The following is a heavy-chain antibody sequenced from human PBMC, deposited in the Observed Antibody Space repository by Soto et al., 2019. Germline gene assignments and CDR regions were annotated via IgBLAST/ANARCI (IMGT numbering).Heavy chain of an antibody. CDR2: ISSSSSYI. CDR3: AVTLGTYRPFDY. V-gene: IGHV3-21*01. Sequence: VQLVESGGGLVKPGGSLRLSCAASGFTFSSYSMNWVRQAPGKGLEWVSSISSSSSYIYYADSVKGRFTISRDNAKNSLYLQMNSLRAEDTAVYYCAVTLGTYRPFDYWGQGTLVTVSS. J-gene: IGHJ4*02. CDR1: GFTFSSYS. D-gene: IGHD1-7*01.